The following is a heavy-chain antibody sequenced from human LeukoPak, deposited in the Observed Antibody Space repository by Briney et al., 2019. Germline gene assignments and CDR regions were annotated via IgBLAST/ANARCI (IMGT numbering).Heavy chain of an antibody. D-gene: IGHD3-22*01. Sequence: GGSLRLSCAASGFTFDEYAMHWVRQAPGKGLEGVSLISWDGGSTYYADSVKGRFTISRDNSKNSLYLQMNSLRAEDTALYYCAKVDSSGYYSALGAFDIWGQGTMVTVSS. CDR3: AKVDSSGYYSALGAFDI. J-gene: IGHJ3*02. CDR2: ISWDGGST. V-gene: IGHV3-43D*03. CDR1: GFTFDEYA.